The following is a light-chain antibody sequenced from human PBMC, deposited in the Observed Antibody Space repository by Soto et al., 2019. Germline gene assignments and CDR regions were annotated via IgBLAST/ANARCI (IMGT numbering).Light chain of an antibody. J-gene: IGKJ5*01. V-gene: IGKV3D-20*02. CDR3: HQRQYWPPIT. CDR1: QTISNTF. CDR2: GAS. Sequence: ETVLTQSPGTLSLSPGARATLSCRASQTISNTFLAWYQQRPGQAPRLLIYGASGRAAGIPDRFSGSGSGTDFTLTISSLEPEDFAVYYCHQRQYWPPITFGQGTRLEI.